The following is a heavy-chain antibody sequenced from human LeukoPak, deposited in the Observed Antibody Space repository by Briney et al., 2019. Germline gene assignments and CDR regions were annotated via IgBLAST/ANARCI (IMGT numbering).Heavy chain of an antibody. Sequence: ASVMVSCKASGYTFTNYGISWVRQAPGQGLEWMAWISAHNGDTRYAQNFQGRVILTTDTSTTTAYMELRNLKSDDTAVYYCARDACVSCGGDCCHDPWGQGTLVTVSS. J-gene: IGHJ5*02. CDR2: ISAHNGDT. D-gene: IGHD2-21*02. CDR3: ARDACVSCGGDCCHDP. CDR1: GYTFTNYG. V-gene: IGHV1-18*01.